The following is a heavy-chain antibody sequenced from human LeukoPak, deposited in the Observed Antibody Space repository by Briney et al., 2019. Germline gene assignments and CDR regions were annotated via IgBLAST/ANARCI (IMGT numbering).Heavy chain of an antibody. CDR2: IRSKADNCAT. V-gene: IGHV3-73*01. Sequence: TGGSLRLSCAASGFTFSGSPILWVRQASGKGLEWVGRIRSKADNCATAYAASVQGRCTISRDDSKSTAYLQLNSLKTEDTAVYYCTQSNYWGQGALVTVSS. J-gene: IGHJ4*02. CDR3: TQSNY. CDR1: GFTFSGSP.